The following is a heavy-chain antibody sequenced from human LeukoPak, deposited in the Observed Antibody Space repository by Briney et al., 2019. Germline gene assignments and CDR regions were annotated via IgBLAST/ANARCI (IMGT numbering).Heavy chain of an antibody. Sequence: SETLSLTCTVSGGSISSSSYYWGWIRQPPGKGLEWIGSIYYSGSTYYSPSLKSRVTISVDTSKNQFSLKLSSVTAADTAVYYCARGGGLGYCSGGSCYYFDYWGQGTLVTVSS. CDR1: GGSISSSSYY. CDR3: ARGGGLGYCSGGSCYYFDY. D-gene: IGHD2-15*01. V-gene: IGHV4-39*01. J-gene: IGHJ4*02. CDR2: IYYSGST.